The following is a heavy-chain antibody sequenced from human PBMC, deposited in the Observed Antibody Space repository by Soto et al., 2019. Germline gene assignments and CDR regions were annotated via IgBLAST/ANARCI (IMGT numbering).Heavy chain of an antibody. CDR2: INHYGST. Sequence: QVQLQQWGAGLLKPSETLSLTCAVYGGSFSSYYWSWIRQPPGKGLEWIGQINHYGSTDYNPSLKSRVTISVDTSKNHFSLRLSSVTAADTAMYYCATHCSSTSCYYTFDLWGQGTLVTVSS. CDR1: GGSFSSYY. J-gene: IGHJ5*02. D-gene: IGHD2-2*01. CDR3: ATHCSSTSCYYTFDL. V-gene: IGHV4-34*01.